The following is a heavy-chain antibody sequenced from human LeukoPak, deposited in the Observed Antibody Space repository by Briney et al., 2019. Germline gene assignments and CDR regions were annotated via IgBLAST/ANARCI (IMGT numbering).Heavy chain of an antibody. V-gene: IGHV3-53*01. J-gene: IGHJ6*02. CDR3: ARDLVIDYYYYYGMDV. Sequence: GGSLSLSCAASGFTDSSNYMSWVRKAPGKGLELDSVIYSGGSTYYADSVKGRFTISRDNSKNTLYLQMNSLRAEDTAVYYCARDLVIDYYYYYGMDVWGQGTTVTVSS. D-gene: IGHD2-21*01. CDR2: IYSGGST. CDR1: GFTDSSNY.